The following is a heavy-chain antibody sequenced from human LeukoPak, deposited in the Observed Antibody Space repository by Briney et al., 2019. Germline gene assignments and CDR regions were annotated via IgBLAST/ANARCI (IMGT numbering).Heavy chain of an antibody. CDR1: GGSISSYY. Sequence: PSETLSLTCTVSGGSISSYYWSWIRQPPGKGLEWIGYIYYSGSTNCNPSLKSRVTISVDTSKNQFSLKLSSVTAADTAVYYCARRVHVVPAARGYYYMDVWGKGTTVTVSS. D-gene: IGHD2-2*01. CDR2: IYYSGST. CDR3: ARRVHVVPAARGYYYMDV. V-gene: IGHV4-59*01. J-gene: IGHJ6*03.